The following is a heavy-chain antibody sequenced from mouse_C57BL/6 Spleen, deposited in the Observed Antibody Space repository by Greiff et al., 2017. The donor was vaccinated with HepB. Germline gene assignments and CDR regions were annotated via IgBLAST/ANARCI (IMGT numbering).Heavy chain of an antibody. D-gene: IGHD4-1*01. J-gene: IGHJ4*01. Sequence: GGGLVQPKGSLKLSCAASGFSFNTYAMNWVRQAPGKGLEWVARIRSKSNNYATYYADSVKDRFTISRDDSESMLYLQMNNLKTEDTAMYYCVRHPNNWVYAMDYWGQGTSVTVSS. CDR1: GFSFNTYA. CDR3: VRHPNNWVYAMDY. V-gene: IGHV10-1*01. CDR2: IRSKSNNYAT.